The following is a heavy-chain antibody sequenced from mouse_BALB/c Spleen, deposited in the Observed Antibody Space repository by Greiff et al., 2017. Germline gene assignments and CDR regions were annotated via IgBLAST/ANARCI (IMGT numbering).Heavy chain of an antibody. D-gene: IGHD2-10*02. CDR3: AREYDNYVGYDMDY. CDR1: GYTFTSYV. J-gene: IGHJ4*01. Sequence: EVQLVESGPELVKPGASVKMSCKASGYTFTSYVMHWVQQKPGQGLEWIGYINPYNDGTKYNEKFKGTATLTSDKSSSTAYMELSSLTSEDTAVYNGAREYDNYVGYDMDYWGKGTTVTVAS. CDR2: INPYNDGT. V-gene: IGHV1-14*01.